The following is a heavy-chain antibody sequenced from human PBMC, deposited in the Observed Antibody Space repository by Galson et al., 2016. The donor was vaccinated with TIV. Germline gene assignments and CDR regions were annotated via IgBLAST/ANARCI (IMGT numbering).Heavy chain of an antibody. CDR2: IYYSGGT. Sequence: SETLSLTCTVSGVSISSSTYYWGWIRQPPGRGLEWIGTIYYSGGTYYNPSLKSRVTISVDTSKNQFSLRLRSVTAADTAVYSFARHANYFDSSGFPPYWHFDLWGRGTLVTVSS. CDR1: GVSISSSTYY. V-gene: IGHV4-39*01. J-gene: IGHJ2*01. D-gene: IGHD3-22*01. CDR3: ARHANYFDSSGFPPYWHFDL.